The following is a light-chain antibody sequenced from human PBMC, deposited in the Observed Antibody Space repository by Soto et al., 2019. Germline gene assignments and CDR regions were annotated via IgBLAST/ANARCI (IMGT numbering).Light chain of an antibody. CDR1: QSISTY. Sequence: DIQMTQSPSSLSAFVGDRVTITCRASQSISTYLNWYQQKPGMAPKLLIYATSNLQRGVPSRFSGTRSGAECTLTISSLQPDDFATYYCQQYYSTPYTFGQGTKVEIK. V-gene: IGKV1-39*01. J-gene: IGKJ2*01. CDR3: QQYYSTPYT. CDR2: ATS.